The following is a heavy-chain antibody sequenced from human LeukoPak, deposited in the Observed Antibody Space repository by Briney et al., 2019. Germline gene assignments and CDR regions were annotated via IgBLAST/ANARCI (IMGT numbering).Heavy chain of an antibody. CDR2: VTSSGSST. Sequence: GGSLRLSCAASGFSISDHYMSWIRQSPGKGLEWISYVTSSGSSTKYADSVKGRFTISRGNAKNSVALQMNSLRAEDTAVYYCTRERRGSYYAFESWGQGTLVRVSS. CDR3: TRERRGSYYAFES. D-gene: IGHD3-10*01. J-gene: IGHJ4*02. CDR1: GFSISDHY. V-gene: IGHV3-11*01.